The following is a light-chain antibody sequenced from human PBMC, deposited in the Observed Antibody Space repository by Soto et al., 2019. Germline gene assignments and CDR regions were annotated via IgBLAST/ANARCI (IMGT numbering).Light chain of an antibody. V-gene: IGKV3-15*01. CDR1: QSLRSN. CDR2: GAS. CDR3: QQYNDWPPIT. Sequence: EIVMTQSPATLSVSPGERATLSCRASQSLRSNLAWYQQKPGQAPRLLIYGASTRATGIPARFSGSGSGTESTHTISSLQSEDFAVYYWQQYNDWPPITFGQGTRLEIK. J-gene: IGKJ5*01.